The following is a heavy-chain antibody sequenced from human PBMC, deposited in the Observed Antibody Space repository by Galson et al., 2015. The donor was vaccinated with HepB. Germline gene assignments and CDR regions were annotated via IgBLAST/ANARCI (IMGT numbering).Heavy chain of an antibody. CDR2: INPNSGGT. J-gene: IGHJ6*03. Sequence: SVKVSCKASGYTFTGYYMHWVRQAPGQGLEWMGWINPNSGGTNYAQKFQGRVTMTRDTSISTAYMELSRLRSDDTAVYYCAREAPEGITGTTGDPPVGGYYYYMDVWGKGTTVTVSS. CDR1: GYTFTGYY. V-gene: IGHV1-2*02. CDR3: AREAPEGITGTTGDPPVGGYYYYMDV. D-gene: IGHD1-7*01.